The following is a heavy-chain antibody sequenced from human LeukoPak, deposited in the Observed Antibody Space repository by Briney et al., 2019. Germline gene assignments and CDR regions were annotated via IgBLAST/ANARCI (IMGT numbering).Heavy chain of an antibody. CDR2: ISNDGSNK. Sequence: GRSLRLSCAASGYTFRSYAMHWIRQAPGRGLEWVAIISNDGSNKYYADSVKGRFTISRDNSKNTLYLQMNSLRAEDTAVFYCARDSGPLYDKRSYYTGLECDNWGQGTLVTVSS. V-gene: IGHV3-30*04. CDR1: GYTFRSYA. D-gene: IGHD3-22*01. CDR3: ARDSGPLYDKRSYYTGLECDN. J-gene: IGHJ4*02.